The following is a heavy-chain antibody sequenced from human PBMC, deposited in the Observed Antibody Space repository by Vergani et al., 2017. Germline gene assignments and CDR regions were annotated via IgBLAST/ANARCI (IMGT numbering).Heavy chain of an antibody. V-gene: IGHV4-30-4*08. CDR2: INHSGST. CDR3: ALDSSGYYRFDY. Sequence: QVQLQESGPGLVKPSQTLSLTCTVSGGSISSGDYYWSWIRQPPGKGLEWIGEINHSGSTNYNPSLKSRVTIPVDTSKNQFSLKLSSVTAADTAVYYCALDSSGYYRFDYWGQGTLVTVSS. J-gene: IGHJ4*02. D-gene: IGHD3-22*01. CDR1: GGSISSGDYY.